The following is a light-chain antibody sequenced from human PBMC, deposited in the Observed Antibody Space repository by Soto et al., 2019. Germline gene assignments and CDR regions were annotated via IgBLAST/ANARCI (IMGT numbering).Light chain of an antibody. CDR2: EVS. CDR1: SSDIGAYNY. Sequence: QLVLTQPPSASGSPGQSVTISCTGTSSDIGAYNYVSWYQQYPGKAPKLMIYEVSKRPSGVPDRFSGSKSGNTASLTVSGLQTEDEADYYCTSYVGRDTGVFGGGTKLTVL. CDR3: TSYVGRDTGV. J-gene: IGLJ3*02. V-gene: IGLV2-8*01.